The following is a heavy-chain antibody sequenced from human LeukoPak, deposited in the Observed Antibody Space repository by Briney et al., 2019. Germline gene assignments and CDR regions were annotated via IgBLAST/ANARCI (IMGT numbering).Heavy chain of an antibody. CDR2: INWNGDDT. J-gene: IGHJ4*02. Sequence: QSGGSLRLSCAASGFTFDSYGMSWVRQAPGKGLEWVSGINWNGDDTTYADSVKGRFTISRDNAKNSLYLQINSLRAEDTALYYCVRGGELVGSYFDYWGPGTLVTVSS. D-gene: IGHD3-16*01. V-gene: IGHV3-20*04. CDR3: VRGGELVGSYFDY. CDR1: GFTFDSYG.